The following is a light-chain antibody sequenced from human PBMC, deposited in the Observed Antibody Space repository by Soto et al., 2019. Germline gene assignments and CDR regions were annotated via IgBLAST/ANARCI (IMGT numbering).Light chain of an antibody. V-gene: IGLV2-14*01. CDR1: SSDVGGHNY. Sequence: QSALTQPASVSGSPGQSIAISCTGTSSDVGGHNYVSWYQEHPGKAPKLMIYAVSNRPTGISNRFSASKSGNTASLTISGLQAEDEADYYCCSYARSTLYAFATGTKVTVL. CDR3: CSYARSTLYA. J-gene: IGLJ1*01. CDR2: AVS.